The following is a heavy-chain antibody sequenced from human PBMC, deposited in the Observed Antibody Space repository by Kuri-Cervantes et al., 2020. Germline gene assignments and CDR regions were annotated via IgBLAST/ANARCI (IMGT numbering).Heavy chain of an antibody. D-gene: IGHD5-18*01. J-gene: IGHJ4*02. CDR3: ARQWGYTYGAY. V-gene: IGHV4-34*01. CDR1: GGSFSGYY. Sequence: GSLRLSCAVYGGSFSGYYWSCIRQPPGKGLEWIGEINHSGSTNYNPSLRSRVTISVDTSKNQFSLRLSSVTAADTAVYYCARQWGYTYGAYWGQGTLVTVSS. CDR2: INHSGST.